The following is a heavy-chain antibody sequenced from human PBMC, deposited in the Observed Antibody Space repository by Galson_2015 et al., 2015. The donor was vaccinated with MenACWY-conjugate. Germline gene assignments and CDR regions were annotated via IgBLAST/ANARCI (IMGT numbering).Heavy chain of an antibody. V-gene: IGHV3-15*07. Sequence: SLRLSCAASGFTFSGAWMHWVRQAPGKGLEWVGRIKNKAAGGTTDYAAPVKGRFTISRNDPEKTLYLQISSLKIEDTAVYYCTADVSGYSAYSVADYWGQGTLVTVSS. CDR2: IKNKAAGGTT. J-gene: IGHJ4*02. CDR1: GFTFSGAW. D-gene: IGHD4-11*01. CDR3: TADVSGYSAYSVADY.